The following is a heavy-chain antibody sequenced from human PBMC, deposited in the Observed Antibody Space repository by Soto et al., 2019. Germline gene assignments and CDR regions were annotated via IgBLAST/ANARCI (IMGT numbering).Heavy chain of an antibody. CDR2: IYWNDDK. J-gene: IGHJ4*02. CDR1: GFSVSARGVG. Sequence: SGPTLVNPTQTLTLTCALSGFSVSARGVGVGWIRQPPGKALEWLAIIYWNDDKLYRPSLQSRLTITKNTSKNQVVLTMTSMDPVYTATYCSAHPHRGAAPEYWGQGTPVTVSS. CDR3: AHPHRGAAPEY. V-gene: IGHV2-5*01. D-gene: IGHD6-6*01.